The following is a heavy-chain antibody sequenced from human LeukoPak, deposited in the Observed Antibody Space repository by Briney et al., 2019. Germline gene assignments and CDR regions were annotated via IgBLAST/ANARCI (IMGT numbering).Heavy chain of an antibody. Sequence: SVKVSCKASGGTFSSYAISWVRQAPGQGLEWMGRIIPILGIANYAQKFQGRVTITADKSTSTAYMELSSLRSEDTAVYYCARDGLRGSILTGPDYWGQGTLVTVSS. CDR1: GGTFSSYA. CDR2: IIPILGIA. CDR3: ARDGLRGSILTGPDY. V-gene: IGHV1-69*04. J-gene: IGHJ4*02. D-gene: IGHD3-9*01.